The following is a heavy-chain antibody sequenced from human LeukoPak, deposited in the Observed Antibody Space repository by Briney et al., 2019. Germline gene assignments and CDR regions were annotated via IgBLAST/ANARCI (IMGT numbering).Heavy chain of an antibody. Sequence: SETLSLTCTVSGASISSSSYYWGWIRQPPGKGLEWIGSIYYSGSTYYNPSLKSRVTISVDTSKNQFSLKLSSVTAADTAVYYCAILLGYCSGGSCYSGRDYWGQGTLVTVSS. D-gene: IGHD2-15*01. CDR3: AILLGYCSGGSCYSGRDY. J-gene: IGHJ4*02. V-gene: IGHV4-39*01. CDR2: IYYSGST. CDR1: GASISSSSYY.